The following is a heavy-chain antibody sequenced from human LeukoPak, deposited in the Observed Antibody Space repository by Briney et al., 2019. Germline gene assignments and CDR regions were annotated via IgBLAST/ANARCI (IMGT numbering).Heavy chain of an antibody. Sequence: GGSLRLSYAASGFTFSSYAMHWVRQAPGKGLEWVAVTSFDGDNKYYADSVKGRFIISRDTSTNTLYLQMSRLRAEDTAVYYCARGGYCSYSSCSSVDYWGQGTLVTVSS. CDR1: GFTFSSYA. CDR2: TSFDGDNK. V-gene: IGHV3-30-3*01. D-gene: IGHD2-2*01. J-gene: IGHJ4*02. CDR3: ARGGYCSYSSCSSVDY.